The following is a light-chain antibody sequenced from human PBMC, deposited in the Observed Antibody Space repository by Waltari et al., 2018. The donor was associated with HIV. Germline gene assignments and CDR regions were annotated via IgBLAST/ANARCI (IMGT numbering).Light chain of an antibody. V-gene: IGLV2-11*01. J-gene: IGLJ2*01. Sequence: QSALTQPCSVSGSPGQSVTISCTGTSSDIGVYNYVSWYQQHAGKAPKLVIYDVSKRPSGVPDRFSGSKSGNTASLTISGLQPEDEADYHCCSYGGRRIFAGGTKLTVL. CDR2: DVS. CDR1: SSDIGVYNY. CDR3: CSYGGRRI.